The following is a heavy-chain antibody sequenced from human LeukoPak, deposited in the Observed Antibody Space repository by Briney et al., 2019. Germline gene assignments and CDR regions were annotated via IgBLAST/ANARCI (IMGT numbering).Heavy chain of an antibody. V-gene: IGHV1-18*01. CDR2: ISAYNGNT. Sequence: ASVKDSCKASGYTFTSYGISWVRQAPGQGLEWMGWISAYNGNTNYAQKLQGRVTMTTDTSTSTAYMELRSLRSDDTAVYYCARDPPSSGYYYVRGDYWGQGTLVTGSS. D-gene: IGHD3-22*01. CDR3: ARDPPSSGYYYVRGDY. J-gene: IGHJ4*02. CDR1: GYTFTSYG.